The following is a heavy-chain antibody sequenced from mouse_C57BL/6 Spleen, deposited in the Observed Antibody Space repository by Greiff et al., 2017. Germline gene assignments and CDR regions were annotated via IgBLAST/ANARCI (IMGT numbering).Heavy chain of an antibody. J-gene: IGHJ2*01. CDR3: ARHPGYFDY. CDR2: ISGGGGNT. V-gene: IGHV5-9*01. CDR1: GFIFSSYT. Sequence: EVQLVESGGGLVKPGGSLKLSCAASGFIFSSYTMSWVRQTPEKRLEWVATISGGGGNTYYPDSVKGRFTISRDNATNTLYLQMSSLRSEDTALYYCARHPGYFDYWGQGTTLTVSS.